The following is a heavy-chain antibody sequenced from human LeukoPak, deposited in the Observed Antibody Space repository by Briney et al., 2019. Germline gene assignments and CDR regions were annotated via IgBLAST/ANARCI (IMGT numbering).Heavy chain of an antibody. CDR1: GFTFGSYA. CDR3: AKSLLTTASGTGRAFDI. D-gene: IGHD1-26*01. J-gene: IGHJ3*02. Sequence: GGSLRLSCAASGFTFGSYAMHWVRQAPGKGLEWVAVISYDGSNKYYADSVEGRFTISRDNSKNTLYLQMDSLRAEDTAKYYCAKSLLTTASGTGRAFDIWGQGTMVTVSA. CDR2: ISYDGSNK. V-gene: IGHV3-30-3*01.